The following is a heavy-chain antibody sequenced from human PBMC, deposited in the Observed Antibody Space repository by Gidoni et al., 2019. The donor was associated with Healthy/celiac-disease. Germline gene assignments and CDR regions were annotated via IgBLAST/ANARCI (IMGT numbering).Heavy chain of an antibody. CDR2: ISGSGGST. CDR3: VLPYCGGDCYSGDRP. CDR1: GFTFSSYA. V-gene: IGHV3-23*01. J-gene: IGHJ4*02. D-gene: IGHD2-21*01. Sequence: EVQLLESGGGLVQPGGSLRLSCAASGFTFSSYAMSWVRQAPGKGLEWVSAISGSGGSTYYADSVKGRFTISRDNSKNTLYLQMNSLRAEDTAVYYCVLPYCGGDCYSGDRPWGQGTLVTVSS.